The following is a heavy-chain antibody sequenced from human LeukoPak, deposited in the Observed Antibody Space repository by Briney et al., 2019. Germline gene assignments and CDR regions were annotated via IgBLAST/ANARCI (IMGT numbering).Heavy chain of an antibody. V-gene: IGHV3-21*01. CDR1: RFTFSSYS. Sequence: GGSLRLSCAASRFTFSSYSMNWVRQAPGKGLEWVSSITSSSSYIYYAGSVKGRFTISRDNAKNSLYLQMNSLRAEDTAVYYCAELGITMIGGVWGKGTTVTISS. CDR2: ITSSSSYI. CDR3: AELGITMIGGV. J-gene: IGHJ6*04. D-gene: IGHD3-10*02.